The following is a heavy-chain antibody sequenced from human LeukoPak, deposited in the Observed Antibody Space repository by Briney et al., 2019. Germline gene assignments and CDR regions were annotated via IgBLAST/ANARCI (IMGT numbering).Heavy chain of an antibody. CDR2: MSGSGGST. J-gene: IGHJ5*02. CDR1: GFTFSSYS. D-gene: IGHD6-19*01. V-gene: IGHV3-23*01. Sequence: GGSLRLSCAASGFTFSSYSMNWVRQAPGKGLEWVSTMSGSGGSTYYADSVKGRCTISRDNSKNTLYLQMNSLRAEDTALYYCVIAVASWFDPWGQGTLVTVSS. CDR3: VIAVASWFDP.